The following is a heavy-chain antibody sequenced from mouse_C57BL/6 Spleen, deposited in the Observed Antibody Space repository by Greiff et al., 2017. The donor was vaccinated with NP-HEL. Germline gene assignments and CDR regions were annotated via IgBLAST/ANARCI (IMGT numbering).Heavy chain of an antibody. J-gene: IGHJ2*01. D-gene: IGHD2-2*01. Sequence: QVQLQQPGAELVMPGASVKLSCKASGYTFTSYWMHWVKQRPGQGLEWIGEIDPSDSYTNYNQKFKGKSTLTVDKSSSTAYMQLSSLTSEDSAVYYCARSGGYDAFDYWGQGTTLTVSS. CDR1: GYTFTSYW. CDR2: IDPSDSYT. CDR3: ARSGGYDAFDY. V-gene: IGHV1-69*01.